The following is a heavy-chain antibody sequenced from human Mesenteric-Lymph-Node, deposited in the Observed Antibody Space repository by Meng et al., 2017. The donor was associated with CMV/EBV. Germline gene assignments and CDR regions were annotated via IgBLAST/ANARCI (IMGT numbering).Heavy chain of an antibody. CDR2: ISGSGSTV. J-gene: IGHJ3*02. CDR3: ARLFCGGDCFQPDAFDI. Sequence: GGSLRLSCAASVFTFSSYEMNWVRQAPGKGLEWLSYISGSGSTVHYADFVKGRFTISRDNAKNSLFLTMNSLRAEDTAVYYCARLFCGGDCFQPDAFDIWGQGTMVTVSS. D-gene: IGHD2-21*01. CDR1: VFTFSSYE. V-gene: IGHV3-48*03.